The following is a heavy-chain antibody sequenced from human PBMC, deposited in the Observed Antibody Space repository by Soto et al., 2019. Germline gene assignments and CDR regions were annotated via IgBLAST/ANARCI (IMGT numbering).Heavy chain of an antibody. V-gene: IGHV1-18*01. J-gene: IGHJ4*02. CDR1: GYTFTRFG. Sequence: ASVKVSCKASGYTFTRFGISWVRQAPGQGLEWMGWISAFNGATNYAQKFQDRITMTTDTPTSTAYMELRSLRSDDTAVYYCARLYSSGWNRSYSECWGQGTRVSVSS. CDR3: ARLYSSGWNRSYSEC. CDR2: ISAFNGAT. D-gene: IGHD6-19*01.